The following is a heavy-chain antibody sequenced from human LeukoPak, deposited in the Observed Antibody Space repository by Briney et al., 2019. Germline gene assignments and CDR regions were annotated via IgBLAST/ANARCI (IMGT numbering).Heavy chain of an antibody. V-gene: IGHV1-2*02. Sequence: ASVKVSCKTFGYTFSDYYIHWVRQAPGQGLEWMGWIDPNSGVTDYAQKFQGRVTMTRDTSISTVFVELSRLTSDDTAVYYCGRPGSWWFDPWGPGTLVTVSS. D-gene: IGHD1-26*01. CDR3: GRPGSWWFDP. CDR1: GYTFSDYY. J-gene: IGHJ5*02. CDR2: IDPNSGVT.